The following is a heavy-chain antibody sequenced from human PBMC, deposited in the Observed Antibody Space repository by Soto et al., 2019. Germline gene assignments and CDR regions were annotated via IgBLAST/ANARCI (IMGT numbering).Heavy chain of an antibody. CDR3: ARDKQTMVPWGNYYGMDV. D-gene: IGHD7-27*01. J-gene: IGHJ6*02. CDR1: GGPFISSA. V-gene: IGHV1-69*01. CDR2: IIPIFGTA. Sequence: GXTVKVSIKASGGPFISSAIIWVRQAPGQGLEWMGGIIPIFGTANYAQKFQGRVTITADESTSTAYMELSSLRSEDTAVYYCARDKQTMVPWGNYYGMDVCGQRTTVTVSS.